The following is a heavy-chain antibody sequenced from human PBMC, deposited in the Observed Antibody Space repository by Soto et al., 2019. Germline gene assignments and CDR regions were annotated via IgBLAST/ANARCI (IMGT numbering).Heavy chain of an antibody. CDR1: GSSVNNNYW. CDR3: ANFLGHDFWSGYIIIDS. V-gene: IGHV4-28*01. CDR2: MYYSGTT. D-gene: IGHD3-3*01. Sequence: SETLSLTCAVSGSSVNNNYWWGWIRQPPGKGLEWIGYMYYSGTTYYNPSLKSRVTMSVDTSKNQFSLKVTSMTAVDTAVYYCANFLGHDFWSGYIIIDSWGQGTLVTVSS. J-gene: IGHJ4*02.